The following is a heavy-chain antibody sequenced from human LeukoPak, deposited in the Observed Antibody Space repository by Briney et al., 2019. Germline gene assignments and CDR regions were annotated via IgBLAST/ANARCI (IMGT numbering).Heavy chain of an antibody. CDR3: ARDRNNYDSSGYYYFYYYYGMDV. J-gene: IGHJ6*02. CDR1: GYTFTSYD. V-gene: IGHV1-8*01. D-gene: IGHD3-22*01. Sequence: ASVKVSCKASGYTFTSYDINWVRQATGQGLEWMGWMNPNSGNTGYAQKFQGRVTMTRNTSISTAYMELSSLRSEDTAVYYCARDRNNYDSSGYYYFYYYYGMDVWGQGTTVTVSS. CDR2: MNPNSGNT.